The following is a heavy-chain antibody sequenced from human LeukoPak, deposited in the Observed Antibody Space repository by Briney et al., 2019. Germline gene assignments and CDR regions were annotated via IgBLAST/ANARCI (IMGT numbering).Heavy chain of an antibody. CDR1: GFTFSSYS. V-gene: IGHV3-48*01. D-gene: IGHD6-13*01. CDR2: ISSSSSTI. CDR3: ARGGIAAARKYNWFDP. Sequence: GGFLRLSCAASGFTFSSYSMNWVRQAPGKGLEWVSYISSSSSTIYYADSVKGRFTISRDNAKNSLYLQMNSLRAEDTAVYYCARGGIAAARKYNWFDPWGQGTLVTVSS. J-gene: IGHJ5*02.